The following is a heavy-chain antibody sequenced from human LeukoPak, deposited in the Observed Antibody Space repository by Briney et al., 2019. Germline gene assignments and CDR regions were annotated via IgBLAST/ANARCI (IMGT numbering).Heavy chain of an antibody. Sequence: PGGSLRLSCAASGFTFSSYAMSWVRQAPGKGLEWVSAISGSGGSTYYADSVKGRFTISRGNSKNTLYLQMNSLRAEDTAVYYCAKDLTPYKNYWYFDYWGQGTLVTVSS. D-gene: IGHD1-14*01. CDR1: GFTFSSYA. CDR3: AKDLTPYKNYWYFDY. J-gene: IGHJ4*03. CDR2: ISGSGGST. V-gene: IGHV3-23*01.